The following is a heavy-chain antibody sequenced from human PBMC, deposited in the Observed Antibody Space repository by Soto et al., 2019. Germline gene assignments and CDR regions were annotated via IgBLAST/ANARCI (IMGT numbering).Heavy chain of an antibody. CDR3: ARATPAGSADL. V-gene: IGHV4-31*03. D-gene: IGHD2-2*01. CDR2: ISYSGSS. Sequence: SETLSLTCTVSGGSNIRDGYYWSWIRQHPGKGLEWIAYISYSGSSYSNPSLKSRVTISADTSKNQFSLRLTSVTAADTAVYFCARATPAGSADLWGQGTLVTAPQ. CDR1: GGSNIRDGYY. J-gene: IGHJ4*02.